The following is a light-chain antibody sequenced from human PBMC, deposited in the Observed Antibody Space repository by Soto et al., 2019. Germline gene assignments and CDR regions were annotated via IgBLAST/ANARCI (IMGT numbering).Light chain of an antibody. Sequence: DIQMTQSPSSLSASVGDRVTITCQASQNINNYLNWYQQKPGRAPKLLIYDASNLEAGVPSRFRGSGSGTDFTFTISRLQPEDIAIYYCQQYNNWPLTFGGGTKVEIK. J-gene: IGKJ4*01. CDR3: QQYNNWPLT. CDR1: QNINNY. CDR2: DAS. V-gene: IGKV1-33*01.